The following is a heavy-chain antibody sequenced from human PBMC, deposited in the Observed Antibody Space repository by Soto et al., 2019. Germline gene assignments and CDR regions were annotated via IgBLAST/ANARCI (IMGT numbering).Heavy chain of an antibody. V-gene: IGHV3-30-3*01. J-gene: IGHJ4*02. CDR1: GFTFSRYP. CDR3: AREEPHPAPLVF. CDR2: ISFDEANK. Sequence: QVKLVESGGDVVQPGMSLRLSCETFGFTFSRYPIHWVRQAPGKGLEWVAGISFDEANKKYADSVRGRFTVSRDNLMSTVYLQMDSLGAEDTASYFCAREEPHPAPLVFWGQGTQVTVSS.